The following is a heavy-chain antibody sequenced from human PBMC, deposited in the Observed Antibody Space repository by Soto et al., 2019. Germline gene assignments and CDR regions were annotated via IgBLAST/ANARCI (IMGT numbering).Heavy chain of an antibody. D-gene: IGHD1-1*01. Sequence: QVQLQESGPGLVKPSETLSLTCTVSGGSISSYYWSWIRQPPGKGLEWIGYIYYIGSTNYNPSLQRSVTVSVDTSKNQFSLKLSSVTAADTAVYYCARRYGYSFDYWGQGTLVTVSS. CDR2: IYYIGST. CDR3: ARRYGYSFDY. CDR1: GGSISSYY. J-gene: IGHJ4*02. V-gene: IGHV4-59*08.